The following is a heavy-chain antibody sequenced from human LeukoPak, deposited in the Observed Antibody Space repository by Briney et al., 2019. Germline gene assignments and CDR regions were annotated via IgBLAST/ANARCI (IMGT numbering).Heavy chain of an antibody. CDR2: FSWNSGSI. J-gene: IGHJ4*02. Sequence: GGSLRLSCASSGFTFGDYAMHWVRQAPGKGLEWVSGFSWNSGSIGCADSVKGRFTISRDNAKNSLYLQMNSLRAEDMALYYCAKEEYSSSSGFDYWGQGTLVTVSS. CDR3: AKEEYSSSSGFDY. D-gene: IGHD6-6*01. CDR1: GFTFGDYA. V-gene: IGHV3-9*03.